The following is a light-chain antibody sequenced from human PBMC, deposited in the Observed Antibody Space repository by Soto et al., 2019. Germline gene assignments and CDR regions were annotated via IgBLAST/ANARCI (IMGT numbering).Light chain of an antibody. Sequence: QSALTQPPSVSGSPGHSVTISCTGTSSDVGGYNFDSWYQQQPGRAPKLMIYDVTKRPSVVPDRFSGSKSGNTASLTISGHQAGDEADYHGGSYAGSYTLLFGGGTKLTVL. CDR1: SSDVGGYNF. CDR3: GSYAGSYTLL. J-gene: IGLJ2*01. V-gene: IGLV2-11*01. CDR2: DVT.